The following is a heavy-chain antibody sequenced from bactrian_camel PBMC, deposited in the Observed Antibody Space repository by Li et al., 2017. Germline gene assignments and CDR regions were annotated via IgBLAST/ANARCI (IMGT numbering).Heavy chain of an antibody. Sequence: QVQLVESGGGSVQPGGSLRLSCAATYSGGCMGWFRQAPGKEREGVARIATGSGNTYYADSVKGRFTISQDNAKNTVYLQMNSLKPEDTAMYYCAVETGRIRPDGWLLESTYRNWGQGTQVTVS. V-gene: IGHV3S1*01. CDR3: AVETGRIRPDGWLLESTYRN. J-gene: IGHJ4*01. CDR1: YSGGC. D-gene: IGHD5*01. CDR2: IATGSGNT.